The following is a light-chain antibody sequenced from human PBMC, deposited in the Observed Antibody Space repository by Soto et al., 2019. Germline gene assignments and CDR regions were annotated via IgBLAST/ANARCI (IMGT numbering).Light chain of an antibody. CDR2: DAS. V-gene: IGKV3D-20*01. CDR3: HQYDTIVQT. CDR1: QSVRNRL. Sequence: EILLTQSPSTLALSPGERAPLSCGASQSVRNRLLAWYQQKPGQPPRVLMYDASTRATATPERFSGSGSGTDFTLTISRLAPEDFEVYYCHQYDTIVQTFGQGTKVDIK. J-gene: IGKJ1*01.